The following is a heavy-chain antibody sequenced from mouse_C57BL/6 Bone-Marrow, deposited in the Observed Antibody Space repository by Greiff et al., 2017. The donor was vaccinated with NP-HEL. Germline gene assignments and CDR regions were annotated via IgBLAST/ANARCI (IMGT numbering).Heavy chain of an antibody. D-gene: IGHD1-1*01. V-gene: IGHV1-69*01. CDR2: IDPSDSYT. J-gene: IGHJ1*03. CDR3: AREGNYYGSSNWYFDV. CDR1: GYTFTSYW. Sequence: QVQLQQPGAELVMPGASVKLSCKASGYTFTSYWMHWVKQRPGQGLEWIGEIDPSDSYTNYNQKFKGKSTLTVDKSSSTAYMQLSRLTSEDSAVYYCAREGNYYGSSNWYFDVWGTGTTVTVSS.